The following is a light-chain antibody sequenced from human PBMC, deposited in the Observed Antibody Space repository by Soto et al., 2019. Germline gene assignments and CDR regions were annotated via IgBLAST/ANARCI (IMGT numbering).Light chain of an antibody. V-gene: IGKV3-15*01. CDR1: QSMGSN. J-gene: IGKJ1*01. CDR2: GES. Sequence: EIVMTQPPATLSVSPGERATLSCRASQSMGSNVAWYQQKPGQAPRILIYGESTRAAGIPDRFSGSGSGTELNLTITRPRSEDFAVYYCQKFHNWPRTCGQGTKVDIK. CDR3: QKFHNWPRT.